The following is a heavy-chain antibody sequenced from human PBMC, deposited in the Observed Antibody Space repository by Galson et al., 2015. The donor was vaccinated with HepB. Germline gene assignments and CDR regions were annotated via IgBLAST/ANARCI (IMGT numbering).Heavy chain of an antibody. CDR1: GGTFSSYA. Sequence: SVKVSCKASGGTFSSYAISWVRQAPGQGLEWMGGIIPIFGTANYAQKFQGRVTITADESTSTAYMELSSLRSEDTAVYYCARVIRFLEWFHWFDPWGQGTLVTVSS. V-gene: IGHV1-69*13. CDR3: ARVIRFLEWFHWFDP. D-gene: IGHD3-3*01. J-gene: IGHJ5*02. CDR2: IIPIFGTA.